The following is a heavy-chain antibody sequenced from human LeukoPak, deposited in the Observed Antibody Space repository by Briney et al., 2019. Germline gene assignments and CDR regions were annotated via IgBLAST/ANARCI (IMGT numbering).Heavy chain of an antibody. CDR3: ARGGPIWFGHGFYFDY. CDR1: GGSISSGDYY. Sequence: KASQTLSLTCTVSGGSISSGDYYWSWIRQPPGKGLEWIGYIYYSGSTYYNPSLKSRVTISVDTSKNQFSLKLSSVTAADTAVYYCARGGPIWFGHGFYFDYWGQGTLVTVSS. J-gene: IGHJ4*02. V-gene: IGHV4-30-4*01. D-gene: IGHD3-10*01. CDR2: IYYSGST.